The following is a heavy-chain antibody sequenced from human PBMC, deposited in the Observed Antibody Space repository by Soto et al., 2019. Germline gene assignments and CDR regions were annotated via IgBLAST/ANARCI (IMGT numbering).Heavy chain of an antibody. CDR3: VRHRGYAMFTGYHPGAFDI. CDR1: GYSFTSYL. D-gene: IGHD3-9*01. J-gene: IGHJ3*02. CDR2: IDPSYSYT. V-gene: IGHV5-10-1*01. Sequence: EVQLVQSGAEVKKPGESLRISCKGSGYSFTSYLISLVRQMPGKGLEWMGRIDPSYSYTNYSPSFQVHVTISADKSISPAYLQGSSLKASDTAMYYCVRHRGYAMFTGYHPGAFDIWVRGTMVTVSS.